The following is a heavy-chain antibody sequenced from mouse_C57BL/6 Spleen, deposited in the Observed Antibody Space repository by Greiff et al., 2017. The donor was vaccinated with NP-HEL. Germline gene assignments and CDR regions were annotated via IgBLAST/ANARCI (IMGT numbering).Heavy chain of an antibody. D-gene: IGHD6-1*01. V-gene: IGHV3-6*01. CDR2: ISYDGSN. CDR1: GYSITSGYY. Sequence: EVKVEESGPGLVKPSQSLSLTCSVTGYSITSGYYWNWIRQFPGNKLEWMGNISYDGSNNYNPSLKNRISITRDTSKNQFFLKLNSVTTEDTATYYCARENLPYWYFYVWGTGTTVTVSS. CDR3: ARENLPYWYFYV. J-gene: IGHJ1*03.